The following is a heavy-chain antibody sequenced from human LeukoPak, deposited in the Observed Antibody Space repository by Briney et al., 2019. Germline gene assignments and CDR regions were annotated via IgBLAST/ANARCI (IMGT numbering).Heavy chain of an antibody. CDR2: IYYSGST. J-gene: IGHJ5*02. CDR1: GGSISSYY. D-gene: IGHD3-10*01. V-gene: IGHV4-59*08. CDR3: ARAIRGDFDP. Sequence: PSETLSLTCTVSGGSISSYYWSWIRQPPGKGLEWIGYIYYSGSTNYNPSLKSRVTISVDTSMNQYSLKLSSVTAADTAVYYCARAIRGDFDPWGQGTLVTVSS.